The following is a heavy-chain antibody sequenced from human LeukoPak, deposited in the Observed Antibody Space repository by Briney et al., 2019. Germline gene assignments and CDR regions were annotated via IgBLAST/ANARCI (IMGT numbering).Heavy chain of an antibody. J-gene: IGHJ4*02. CDR3: AKDNYYDSSGYYSAFDY. Sequence: PGGSLRLSCAASAFTLSAYSMNWVRQAPGKGLEWVSSIGSSSNYIYYADSLKGRFTISRDNSKNTLYLQMNSLRAEDTAVYYCAKDNYYDSSGYYSAFDYWGQGTLVTVSS. CDR1: AFTLSAYS. D-gene: IGHD3-22*01. V-gene: IGHV3-21*04. CDR2: IGSSSNYI.